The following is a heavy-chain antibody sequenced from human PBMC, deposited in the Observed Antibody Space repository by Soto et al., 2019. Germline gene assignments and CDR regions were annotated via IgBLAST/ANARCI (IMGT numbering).Heavy chain of an antibody. CDR3: ARALTYYYDIDY. CDR1: GFTFGSYW. J-gene: IGHJ4*02. Sequence: GGSLRLSCAASGFTFGSYWMHWVRQAPGKGLVWVSRINSDGSRTTYADSVKGRFTISRDNAKNMLHLQMNSLRTEDTAVYYCARALTYYYDIDYWGQGTLVTVSS. D-gene: IGHD3-22*01. V-gene: IGHV3-74*01. CDR2: INSDGSRT.